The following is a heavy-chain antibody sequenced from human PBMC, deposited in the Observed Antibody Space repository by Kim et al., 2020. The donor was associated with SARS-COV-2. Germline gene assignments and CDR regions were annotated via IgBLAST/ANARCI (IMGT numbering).Heavy chain of an antibody. J-gene: IGHJ4*02. D-gene: IGHD3-3*01. Sequence: KSRVTISVDTSKNQFSLRLSSVTAADTAVYYCATGHYDFWSGYYYYFDYWGQGTLVTVSS. CDR3: ATGHYDFWSGYYYYFDY. V-gene: IGHV4-59*01.